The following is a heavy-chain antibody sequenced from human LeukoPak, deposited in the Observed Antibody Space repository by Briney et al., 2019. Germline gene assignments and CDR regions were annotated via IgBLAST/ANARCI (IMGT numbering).Heavy chain of an antibody. CDR2: ISGSGTST. CDR3: AKGEGTRGSYYHDAFDI. D-gene: IGHD1-26*01. Sequence: GGSLRLSCAASGFTFSSYAMSWVRQAPGKGLEWVSGISGSGTSTYYADSVKGRFTISRDNSKNTLYLQMNSLRAEDTAAYYCAKGEGTRGSYYHDAFDIWGQGTMVTVSS. J-gene: IGHJ3*02. V-gene: IGHV3-23*01. CDR1: GFTFSSYA.